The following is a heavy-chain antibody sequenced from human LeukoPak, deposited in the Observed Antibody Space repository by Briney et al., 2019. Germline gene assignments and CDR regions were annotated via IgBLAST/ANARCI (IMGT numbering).Heavy chain of an antibody. D-gene: IGHD5-18*01. CDR1: GFTFSSYG. J-gene: IGHJ4*02. V-gene: IGHV3-30*02. Sequence: GGSLRLFCAASGFTFSSYGMHWVRQAPGKGLEWVAFIRYDGSNKYYADSVKGRFTISRDNSKNTLYLQMNSPRAEDTAVYYCAKDLELAMVKGNCFDYWGQGTLVTVSS. CDR3: AKDLELAMVKGNCFDY. CDR2: IRYDGSNK.